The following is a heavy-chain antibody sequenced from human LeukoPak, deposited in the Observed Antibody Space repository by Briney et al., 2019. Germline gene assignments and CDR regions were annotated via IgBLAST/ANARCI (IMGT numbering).Heavy chain of an antibody. J-gene: IGHJ4*02. CDR3: ARDGETNDFWSPYVPLVFDY. Sequence: ASVKVSCKASGYTFTNYYIHWVRQAPGQRLEWIGGINPNSGGTIYAQKFQGRVTVTRDTSLTTAYMELSRLRSDDTAVYYCARDGETNDFWSPYVPLVFDYWGQGTLVTVSS. D-gene: IGHD3-3*01. CDR1: GYTFTNYY. V-gene: IGHV1-2*02. CDR2: INPNSGGT.